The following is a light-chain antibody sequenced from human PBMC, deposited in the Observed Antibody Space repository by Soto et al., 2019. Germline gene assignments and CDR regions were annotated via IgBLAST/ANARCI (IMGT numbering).Light chain of an antibody. CDR3: CSFEGGTTSV. Sequence: YVPIRLPSASRSPGQSVTISCSGTRRDIGGYDFVSWYQQHAGKAPQRLTSAVTKRPSGVPDRISGSKSGNTASLTMPGLQTDDEGDYYCCSFEGGTTSVFGSAPKLTV. CDR1: RRDIGGYDF. V-gene: IGLV2-8*02. CDR2: AVT. J-gene: IGLJ1*01.